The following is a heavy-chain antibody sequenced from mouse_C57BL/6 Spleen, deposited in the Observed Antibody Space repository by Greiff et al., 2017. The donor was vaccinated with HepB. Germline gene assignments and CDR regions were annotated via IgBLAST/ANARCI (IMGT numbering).Heavy chain of an antibody. D-gene: IGHD1-1*01. CDR2: ISSGGDYT. Sequence: EVMLVESGEGLVKPGGSLKLSCAASGFTFSSYAMSWVRQTPEKRLEWVAYISSGGDYTYYADTVKGRFTFSRDNARNTLYLQMSSLKSEDTAMYYCTRGVTTVDDYFDYWGQGTTLTVSS. J-gene: IGHJ2*01. V-gene: IGHV5-9-1*02. CDR1: GFTFSSYA. CDR3: TRGVTTVDDYFDY.